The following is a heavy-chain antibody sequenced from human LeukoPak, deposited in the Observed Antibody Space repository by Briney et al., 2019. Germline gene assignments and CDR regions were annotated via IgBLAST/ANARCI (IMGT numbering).Heavy chain of an antibody. V-gene: IGHV4-59*01. CDR3: ARGSFDWSPEEGWFDP. CDR1: GGSISSYY. D-gene: IGHD3-9*01. CDR2: IYYSGST. Sequence: PSETLSLTCTVSGGSISSYYWSWIRQPPGKGLEWIGYIYYSGSTNYNPSLKSRVTISVDTSKNQFSLKLSSVTAADTAVYYCARGSFDWSPEEGWFDPWGQGTWSPSPQ. J-gene: IGHJ5*02.